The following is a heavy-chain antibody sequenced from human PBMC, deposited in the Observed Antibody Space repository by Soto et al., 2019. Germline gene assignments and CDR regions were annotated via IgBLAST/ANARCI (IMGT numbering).Heavy chain of an antibody. V-gene: IGHV4-34*01. D-gene: IGHD2-15*01. J-gene: IGHJ6*02. CDR3: ASAVVAAGYYGMDV. Sequence: QVQLQQWGAGLLKPSETLSLTCAVYGGSFSGYYWSWIRQPPGKGLEWIGEINHSGSTNYNPSLKGRGTTSIDPSKTQFSLRLSSVTAADTAVYYCASAVVAAGYYGMDVWGQGTTVTVSS. CDR1: GGSFSGYY. CDR2: INHSGST.